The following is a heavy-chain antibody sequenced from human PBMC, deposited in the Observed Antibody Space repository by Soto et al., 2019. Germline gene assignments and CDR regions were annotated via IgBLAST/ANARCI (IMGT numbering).Heavy chain of an antibody. J-gene: IGHJ6*02. D-gene: IGHD1-26*01. CDR2: ISYDGSNK. Sequence: GGSLRLSCAASGFTFSSYGMHWVRQAPGKGLEWVAVISYDGSNKYYADSVRGRFTISRDNSKNTLYLQMNSLRAEDTAVYYCAKDVVVGATTGLGDYYYYYGMDVWGQGTTVTVSS. V-gene: IGHV3-30*18. CDR1: GFTFSSYG. CDR3: AKDVVVGATTGLGDYYYYYGMDV.